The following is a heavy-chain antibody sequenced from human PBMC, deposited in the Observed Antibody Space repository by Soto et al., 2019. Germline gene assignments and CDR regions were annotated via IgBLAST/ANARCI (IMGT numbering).Heavy chain of an antibody. J-gene: IGHJ6*02. CDR1: GYIFVNYG. V-gene: IGHV1-18*01. CDR2: ISPYTGNT. CDR3: VMVDNYVTPTPQDV. Sequence: QVQLVQSGDEVKKPGASVKVSCKASGYIFVNYGIAWVRQAPGQGLEWMGWISPYTGNTHSATKVQGRLTMTTDTSTSTAYMDLGSLTSDDTAVYFCVMVDNYVTPTPQDVWGQGTTVTVSS. D-gene: IGHD3-16*01.